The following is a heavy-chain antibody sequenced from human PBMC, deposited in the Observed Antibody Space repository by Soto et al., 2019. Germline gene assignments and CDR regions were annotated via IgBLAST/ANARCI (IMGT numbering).Heavy chain of an antibody. Sequence: SETLSLSCARQDGAFSSYYWRWFRQPPGEGLEWIGSIYYSGSTNYNPSLKSRVTISIDTSKSLFSLKLSSLTSADTAVYFCARAYYGDYPYFDYWGQGALVTVSS. CDR1: DGAFSSYY. CDR2: IYYSGST. V-gene: IGHV4-59*01. J-gene: IGHJ4*02. D-gene: IGHD4-17*01. CDR3: ARAYYGDYPYFDY.